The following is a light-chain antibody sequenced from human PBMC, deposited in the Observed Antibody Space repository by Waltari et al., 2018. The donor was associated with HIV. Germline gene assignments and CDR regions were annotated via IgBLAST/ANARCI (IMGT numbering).Light chain of an antibody. Sequence: DIQMTQSPPSLSASVGDRVTITCQANQDIRNSLNWFQQKPGKAPNVLIYDASTLATGVPSRFSGSGSGTDFTLTISSLQPEDAATYYCQQFDDVAITFGQGTRLDIK. CDR2: DAS. CDR1: QDIRNS. V-gene: IGKV1-33*01. J-gene: IGKJ5*01. CDR3: QQFDDVAIT.